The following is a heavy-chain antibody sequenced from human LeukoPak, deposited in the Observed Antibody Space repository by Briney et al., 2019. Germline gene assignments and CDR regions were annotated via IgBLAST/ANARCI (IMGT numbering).Heavy chain of an antibody. J-gene: IGHJ4*02. Sequence: SETLSLTCAVYGGSFSGYYWNWIRQPPGKGLEWIGEINHSGSTNYNPSLKSRVTISVDTSKNQFSLKLSSVTAADTAVYYCAGVGTMIVVGLVDYWGQGTLVTVSS. CDR2: INHSGST. CDR1: GGSFSGYY. V-gene: IGHV4-34*01. D-gene: IGHD3-22*01. CDR3: AGVGTMIVVGLVDY.